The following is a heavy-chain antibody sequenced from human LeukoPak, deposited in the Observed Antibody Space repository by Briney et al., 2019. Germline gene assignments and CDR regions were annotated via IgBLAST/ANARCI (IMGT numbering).Heavy chain of an antibody. CDR1: GYTFTGYY. CDR2: ISAYNGNT. CDR3: AREFREEGYYYYMDV. J-gene: IGHJ6*03. Sequence: GASVKVSCKASGYTFTGYYMHWVRQAPGQGLEWMGWISAYNGNTNYAQKLQGRVTMTTDTSTSTAYMELRSLRSDDTAVYYCAREFREEGYYYYMDVWGKGTTVTVSS. V-gene: IGHV1-18*04.